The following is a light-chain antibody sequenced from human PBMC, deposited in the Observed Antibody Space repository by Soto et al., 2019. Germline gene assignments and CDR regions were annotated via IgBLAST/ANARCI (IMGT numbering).Light chain of an antibody. J-gene: IGKJ1*01. CDR2: KAS. CDR3: QQYDTYSRT. V-gene: IGKV1-5*03. Sequence: IQLTQSPATLSSSIGDRVTITCRASQSISSWLAWYQQKPGKAPKLLIYKASGLQSGVPSRFRGSGSGTEFTLTISGLQPDDFETYYCQQYDTYSRTFGQGTKVDI. CDR1: QSISSW.